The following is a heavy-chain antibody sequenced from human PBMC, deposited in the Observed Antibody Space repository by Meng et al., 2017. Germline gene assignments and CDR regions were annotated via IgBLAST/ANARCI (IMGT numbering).Heavy chain of an antibody. CDR2: INHSGST. CDR1: GESFSGYY. D-gene: IGHD4-17*01. Sequence: QVQLQHWGASLLMPPETLSLTCAVYGESFSGYYWSWIRQPPGKGLEWIGEINHSGSTNYNPSLKSRVTMSLDTSKNQFSLRLSSVTAADTAVYYCARSHSVTIVAFDYWGQGTLVTVSS. J-gene: IGHJ4*02. V-gene: IGHV4-34*01. CDR3: ARSHSVTIVAFDY.